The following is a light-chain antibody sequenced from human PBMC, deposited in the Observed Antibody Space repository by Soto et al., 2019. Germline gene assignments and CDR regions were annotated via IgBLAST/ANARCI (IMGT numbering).Light chain of an antibody. CDR3: PQRYNWPPT. V-gene: IGKV3-11*01. CDR2: DAS. J-gene: IGKJ1*01. CDR1: QSVTKY. Sequence: EIVLTQSPATLSLSPGERATISCRASQSVTKYLAWYRQKPGQAPRLLIYDASSRATGIPARFSGSGSGTDFTLTISSLEPEDFAIYYCPQRYNWPPTFGQGTKVEVK.